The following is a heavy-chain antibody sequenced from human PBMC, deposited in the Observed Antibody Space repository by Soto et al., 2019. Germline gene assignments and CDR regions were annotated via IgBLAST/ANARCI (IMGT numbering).Heavy chain of an antibody. V-gene: IGHV3-30*03. J-gene: IGHJ3*02. CDR1: GFTFSSYG. D-gene: IGHD3-3*01. CDR2: ISYDGSNK. Sequence: QVQLVESGGGVVQPGRSLRLSCAASGFTFSSYGMHWVRQAPGKGLEWVAVISYDGSNKYYADSVKGRFTISRDNSKNTLYLQMISLRAEDTAVYYCTRFGVVISHDAFDIWGQGTMVTVSS. CDR3: TRFGVVISHDAFDI.